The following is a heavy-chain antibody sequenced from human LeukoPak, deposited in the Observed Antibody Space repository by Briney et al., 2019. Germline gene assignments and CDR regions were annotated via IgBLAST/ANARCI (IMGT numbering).Heavy chain of an antibody. CDR1: GFPFSSNV. D-gene: IGHD2-15*01. J-gene: IGHJ4*02. V-gene: IGHV3-23*01. Sequence: GGALGLSCAASGFPFSSNVMIWVRQAPGKGLEWVSSIPASGGSTYYADSVKGRFTISRDNSKNSLYLQMNSLRAEDTAVYYCAKESSGSWYFAYWGQGTLVTVSS. CDR2: IPASGGST. CDR3: AKESSGSWYFAY.